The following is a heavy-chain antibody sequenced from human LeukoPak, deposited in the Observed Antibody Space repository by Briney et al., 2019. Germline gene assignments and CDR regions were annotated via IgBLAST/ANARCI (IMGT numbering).Heavy chain of an antibody. CDR2: IKEDGSEK. CDR1: GFSFSSYW. Sequence: GGSLRLSCAASGFSFSSYWMSWVRQAPGKGLEWVANIKEDGSEKYYVGSVKGRFTISRDNVKNSLYLQMNSLRSEDTAVYYCARVVGVLLYYYMDVWGKGTTVTVSS. V-gene: IGHV3-7*03. CDR3: ARVVGVLLYYYMDV. J-gene: IGHJ6*03. D-gene: IGHD3-10*01.